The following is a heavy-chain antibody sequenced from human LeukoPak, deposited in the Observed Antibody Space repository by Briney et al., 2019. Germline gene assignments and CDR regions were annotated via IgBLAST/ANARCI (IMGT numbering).Heavy chain of an antibody. Sequence: GGSLRLSCAASGFTFSSYVMHWVRQAPGKGLEWVSGISPGADITYYADSVKGRFTISRDNSKNTLYLQMNSLRAEDTAVYYCARDPTSPWGQGTLVTVSS. CDR3: ARDPTSP. CDR1: GFTFSSYV. J-gene: IGHJ5*02. D-gene: IGHD1-26*01. CDR2: ISPGADIT. V-gene: IGHV3-NL1*01.